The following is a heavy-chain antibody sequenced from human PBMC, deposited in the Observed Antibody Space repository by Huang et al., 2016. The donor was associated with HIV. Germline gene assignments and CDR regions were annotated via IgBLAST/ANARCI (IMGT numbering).Heavy chain of an antibody. CDR3: ARSVDTSGYHDAFDM. D-gene: IGHD3-22*01. Sequence: QVQLVESGGGVVQPGRSLRLSCAGSGFTFSSYSLYWVRQAPGKGLEWVAIMSSEGNNKYLAGSVNGRFTISRDNSKKTLYLQMNSLRSEDTAVYYCARSVDTSGYHDAFDMWGQGTMVTVS. V-gene: IGHV3-30-3*01. CDR2: MSSEGNNK. CDR1: GFTFSSYS. J-gene: IGHJ3*02.